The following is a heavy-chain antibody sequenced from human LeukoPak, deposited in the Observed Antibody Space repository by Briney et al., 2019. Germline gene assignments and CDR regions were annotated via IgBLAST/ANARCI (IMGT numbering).Heavy chain of an antibody. V-gene: IGHV1-2*02. CDR2: INPNSGGT. J-gene: IGHJ4*02. CDR3: AREPHYYDSSGSADY. CDR1: VYTFTRYY. Sequence: ASVKVSCKASVYTFTRYYMHWVRQAPGQGLEWMGWINPNSGGTSYAQKFQGRVTMTRDTSISTAYMELSRLRSDDTAVYYCAREPHYYDSSGSADYWGQGTLVTVSS. D-gene: IGHD3-22*01.